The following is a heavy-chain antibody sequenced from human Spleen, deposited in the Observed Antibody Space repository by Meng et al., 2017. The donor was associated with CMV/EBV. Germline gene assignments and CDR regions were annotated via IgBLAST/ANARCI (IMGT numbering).Heavy chain of an antibody. CDR3: ARESLGGTGLDGFDI. Sequence: GESLKISCAASGFTFSSYEMNWVRQAPRKGLEWVSYISGSDGTLYYADSVKGRFTISRDNAKNSLYLQMNSLRAEDTAVYYCARESLGGTGLDGFDIWGQGTMVT. CDR2: ISGSDGTL. CDR1: GFTFSSYE. V-gene: IGHV3-48*03. D-gene: IGHD3-16*01. J-gene: IGHJ3*02.